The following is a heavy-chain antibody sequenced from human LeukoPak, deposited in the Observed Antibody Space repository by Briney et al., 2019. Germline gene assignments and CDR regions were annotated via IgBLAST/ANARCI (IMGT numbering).Heavy chain of an antibody. J-gene: IGHJ4*02. CDR1: GGSISSGGYS. CDR3: ARVLTYSSSFDY. CDR2: IYHSGST. D-gene: IGHD6-13*01. V-gene: IGHV4-30-2*01. Sequence: SQTLSLTCAVSGGSISSGGYSWSWIRQPPGKGLEWIGYIYHSGSTYYNPSHKSRVTISVDRSKNQFSLKLSSVTAADTAVYYCARVLTYSSSFDYWGQGTLVTVSS.